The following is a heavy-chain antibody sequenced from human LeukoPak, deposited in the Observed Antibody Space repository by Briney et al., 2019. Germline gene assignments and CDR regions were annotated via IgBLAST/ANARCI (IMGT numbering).Heavy chain of an antibody. CDR3: ARSMDV. CDR1: GFTFSSYA. Sequence: SGGSLRLSCAASGFTFSSYAMNWVRQVPEKGLEWVSGISGSGGSTYYPDSVKGRFTISRDNSKNTLYLQMSSLRAEDTAVYYCARSMDVWGQGTTVTASS. V-gene: IGHV3-23*01. J-gene: IGHJ6*02. CDR2: ISGSGGST.